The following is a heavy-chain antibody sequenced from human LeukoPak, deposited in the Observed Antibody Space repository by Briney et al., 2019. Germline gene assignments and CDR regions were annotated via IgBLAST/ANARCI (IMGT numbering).Heavy chain of an antibody. Sequence: GGSLRLSCAASGFTFSSYSMNWVRQAPGKGLEWVSSISSSSSYIYYADSVKGRFTISRDNAKNSLYLQMNSLRAEDTAVYYCASWASGGTVVNGDYYYYYMDVWGKGTTVTVSS. V-gene: IGHV3-21*01. J-gene: IGHJ6*03. D-gene: IGHD4-23*01. CDR2: ISSSSSYI. CDR3: ASWASGGTVVNGDYYYYYMDV. CDR1: GFTFSSYS.